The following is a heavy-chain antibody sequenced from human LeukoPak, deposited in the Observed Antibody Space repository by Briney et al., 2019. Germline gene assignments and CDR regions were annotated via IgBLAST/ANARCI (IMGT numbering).Heavy chain of an antibody. V-gene: IGHV3-23*01. CDR2: ISGSGGST. CDR3: AKAPSRITMVRGVGYNWFDP. J-gene: IGHJ5*02. CDR1: GFTFSSYA. D-gene: IGHD3-10*01. Sequence: GGSPRLSCAASGFTFSSYAMSWVRQAPGKGLEWVSAISGSGGSTYYADSVKGRFTISRDNSKNTLYLQMNSLRAEDTAVYYCAKAPSRITMVRGVGYNWFDPWGQGTLVTVSS.